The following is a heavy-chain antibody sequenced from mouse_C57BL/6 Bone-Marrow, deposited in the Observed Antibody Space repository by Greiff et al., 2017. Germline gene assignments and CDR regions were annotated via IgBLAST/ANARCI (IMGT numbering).Heavy chain of an antibody. D-gene: IGHD2-3*01. J-gene: IGHJ4*01. CDR1: AYTFPDHT. CDR3: ASDEIYDGGLYYAVGD. V-gene: IGHV1-78*01. Sequence: QFQLQQSDAELVNPGASVKISCKVPAYTFPDHTIHWLRQRPEQGLDWIGYINPRDGSTKYNEKYKGKTTLTADKSSSTAYMQLNSLTSEDSAVYSGASDEIYDGGLYYAVGDWGKGTSVT. CDR2: INPRDGST.